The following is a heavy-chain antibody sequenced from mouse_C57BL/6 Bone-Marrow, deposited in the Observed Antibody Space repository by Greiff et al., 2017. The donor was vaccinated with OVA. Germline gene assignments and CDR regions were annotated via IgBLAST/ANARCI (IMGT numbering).Heavy chain of an antibody. J-gene: IGHJ2*01. CDR1: GYAFSSSW. CDR2: IYPGDGDT. Sequence: QVQLKQSGPELVKPGASVKISCKASGYAFSSSWMNWVKQRPGKGLEWIGRIYPGDGDTNYNGKFKGKGTRTADKSSSTAYMQLSSLTSEDSAVYFCARLLRYFDYWGQGTTLTVSS. CDR3: ARLLRYFDY. V-gene: IGHV1-82*01. D-gene: IGHD1-1*01.